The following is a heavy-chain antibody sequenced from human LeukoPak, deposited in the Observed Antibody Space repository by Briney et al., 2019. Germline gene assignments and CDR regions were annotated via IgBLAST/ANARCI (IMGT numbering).Heavy chain of an antibody. CDR3: ARDRGAAASYYYMDV. Sequence: ASVKVSCKDSGYTFTGYYMHWVRQAPGQGLEWMGWINPNSGGTNYAQKFQGRVTMTRDTSISTAYMELSRLRSDDTAVYYCARDRGAAASYYYMDVWGKGTTVTVSS. V-gene: IGHV1-2*02. CDR2: INPNSGGT. D-gene: IGHD6-13*01. J-gene: IGHJ6*03. CDR1: GYTFTGYY.